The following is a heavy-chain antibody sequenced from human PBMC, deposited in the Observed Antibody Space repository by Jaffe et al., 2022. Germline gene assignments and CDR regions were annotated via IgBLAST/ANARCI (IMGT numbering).Heavy chain of an antibody. CDR2: ITGSGDGT. J-gene: IGHJ4*02. CDR1: GFTFSSYA. Sequence: EVQLLESGGGLIQPGESLRLSCAASGFTFSSYAMSWVRQAPGKGLEWVSSITGSGDGTYHIDSVKGRFSISRDNSKNTLYLQVNSLTAEDTAVYYCAKSYTQATYYFDYWGQGTLVTVSS. D-gene: IGHD3-10*01. CDR3: AKSYTQATYYFDY. V-gene: IGHV3-23*01.